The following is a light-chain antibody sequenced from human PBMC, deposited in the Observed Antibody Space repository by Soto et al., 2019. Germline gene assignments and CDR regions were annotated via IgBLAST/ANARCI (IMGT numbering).Light chain of an antibody. CDR1: QSISSY. V-gene: IGKV1-39*01. CDR2: AAS. CDR3: QQYNKWPLIT. Sequence: DMQMAHSPSSLSASIGDRVTITFRSSQSISSYLNWYQQKPGKAPKLLIYAASSLHGGVPSRFSGSGSGTEFTLTISGLKSEDFAIYYCQQYNKWPLITFGHGTRLEI. J-gene: IGKJ5*01.